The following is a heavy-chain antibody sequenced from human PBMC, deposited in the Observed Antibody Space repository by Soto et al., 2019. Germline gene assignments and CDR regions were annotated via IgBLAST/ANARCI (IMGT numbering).Heavy chain of an antibody. CDR3: ARTENYYDSSGYYPSFDY. D-gene: IGHD3-22*01. J-gene: IGHJ4*02. V-gene: IGHV1-69*13. Sequence: ASVKVSCRASGGTFSSYAISWVRQAPGQGLEWMGGIIPIFGTANYAQKFQGRVTITADESTSTAYMELSSLRSEDTAVYYCARTENYYDSSGYYPSFDYWGQGTLVTVSS. CDR1: GGTFSSYA. CDR2: IIPIFGTA.